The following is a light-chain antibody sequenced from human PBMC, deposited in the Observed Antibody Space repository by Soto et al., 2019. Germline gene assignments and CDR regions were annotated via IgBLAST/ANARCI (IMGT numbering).Light chain of an antibody. Sequence: SVLTQPPAVSGTPGQRVTISCTGSSSNIGAGYDVHWYQQLPGTAPKVFIYGNSNRPSGVPDRFSGSKSGTSASLAITGLQAEDEADYYCQSYDTSLSGSVFGGGPKLTVL. CDR1: SSNIGAGYD. CDR3: QSYDTSLSGSV. J-gene: IGLJ2*01. CDR2: GNS. V-gene: IGLV1-40*01.